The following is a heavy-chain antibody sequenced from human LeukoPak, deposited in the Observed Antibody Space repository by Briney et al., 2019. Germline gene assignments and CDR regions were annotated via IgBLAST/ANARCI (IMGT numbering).Heavy chain of an antibody. J-gene: IGHJ5*02. D-gene: IGHD3-22*01. CDR2: IIPIFGTA. CDR3: ARDLGYYYDSSGYQSWFDP. Sequence: ASVKVSRKASGGTFSSYAISWVRQAPGQGLEWMGGIIPIFGTANYAQKFQGRVTITADESTSTAYMELSSLRSEDTAVYYCARDLGYYYDSSGYQSWFDPWGQGTLVTVSS. V-gene: IGHV1-69*01. CDR1: GGTFSSYA.